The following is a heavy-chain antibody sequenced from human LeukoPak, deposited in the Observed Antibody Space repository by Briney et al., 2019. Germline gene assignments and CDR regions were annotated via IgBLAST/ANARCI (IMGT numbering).Heavy chain of an antibody. J-gene: IGHJ5*02. CDR3: AREVVRGVMLNWFDL. D-gene: IGHD3-10*01. Sequence: SVKVSCKASGGTFSSYAISWVRQAPGQGLEWMGGIIPIFGTANYAQKFQGRVTITADKSTSTACMELSSLRSEDTAVYYCAREVVRGVMLNWFDLWGQGTLVTVSS. CDR2: IIPIFGTA. V-gene: IGHV1-69*06. CDR1: GGTFSSYA.